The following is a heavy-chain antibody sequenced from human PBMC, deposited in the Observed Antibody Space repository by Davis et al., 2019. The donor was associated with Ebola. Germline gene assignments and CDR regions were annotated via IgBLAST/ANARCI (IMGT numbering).Heavy chain of an antibody. Sequence: GESLKISCAASGFTFSSYAMSWVRQAPGKGLEWISFITSSSNTIYYADSVKGRFTISRDNAKGSLYLQMNSLSDEDTAVYYCVTPFSSSPSHWGQGTLVTVSS. CDR2: ITSSSNTI. V-gene: IGHV3-48*02. CDR1: GFTFSSYA. J-gene: IGHJ4*02. CDR3: VTPFSSSPSH. D-gene: IGHD6-6*01.